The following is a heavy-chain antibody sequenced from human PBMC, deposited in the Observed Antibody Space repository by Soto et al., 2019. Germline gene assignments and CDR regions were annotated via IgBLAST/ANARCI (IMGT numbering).Heavy chain of an antibody. V-gene: IGHV2-5*02. CDR2: IYWDDDK. J-gene: IGHJ3*01. D-gene: IGHD3-10*01. CDR3: AHLPDLVRGVRF. CDR1: GFSLSTSGVG. Sequence: QITLKESGPALVKPTQTLTLTCTFSGFSLSTSGVGVGWIRQPPGKALEWLALIYWDDDKRYSPSLKSRLTITKDTSKNQVVLTMTNMDPVDTATYYCAHLPDLVRGVRFWGQGTMVTVSS.